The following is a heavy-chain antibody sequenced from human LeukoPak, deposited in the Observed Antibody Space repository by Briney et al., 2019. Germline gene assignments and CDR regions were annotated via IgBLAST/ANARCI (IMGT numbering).Heavy chain of an antibody. J-gene: IGHJ4*02. CDR2: IRQDGGLK. Sequence: GGSLRLSCTASGFTFSSYWMSWVRQAPGKGLEWVANIRQDGGLKHYVDSVKGRFTISRDNAENSLYLQMNSLRAEDTAVYYCAREIVGAVKSYFDYWGQGTLVTASS. CDR3: AREIVGAVKSYFDY. D-gene: IGHD1-26*01. CDR1: GFTFSSYW. V-gene: IGHV3-7*01.